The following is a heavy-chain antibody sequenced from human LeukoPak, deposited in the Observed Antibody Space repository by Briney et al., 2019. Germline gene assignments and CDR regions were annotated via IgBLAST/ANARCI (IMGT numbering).Heavy chain of an antibody. CDR2: IYYSGST. J-gene: IGHJ3*02. CDR1: GGSISSYY. V-gene: IGHV4-59*01. D-gene: IGHD3-22*01. CDR3: ARVGYYYDSSGYYLDAFDI. Sequence: SETLSLTCTVSGGSISSYYWSWIRQPPGKGLEGTGYIYYSGSTNYNPSLKSRVTISVDTPKNQFSLKLSSVTAADTAVYYCARVGYYYDSSGYYLDAFDIWGQGTMVTVSS.